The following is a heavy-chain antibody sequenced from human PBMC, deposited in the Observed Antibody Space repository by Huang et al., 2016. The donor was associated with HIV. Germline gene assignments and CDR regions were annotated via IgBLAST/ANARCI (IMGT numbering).Heavy chain of an antibody. CDR2: INDRGRL. CDR1: GGPLRGDY. J-gene: IGHJ4*02. CDR3: ARAFGWAGRVSVMVRNYYFDY. Sequence: VQLQQWGAGLLKPSETLSLTCAVYGGPLRGDYWTWIRQPPGKGLEWNGEINDRGRLNYNPDRKSRVTISVDTSKNQFSLNLSFVTAADTAVYYVARAFGWAGRVSVMVRNYYFDYWGQGTLVTVSS. V-gene: IGHV4-34*01. D-gene: IGHD3-22*01.